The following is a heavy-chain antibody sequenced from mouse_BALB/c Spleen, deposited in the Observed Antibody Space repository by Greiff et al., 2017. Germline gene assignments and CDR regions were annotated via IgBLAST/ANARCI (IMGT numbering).Heavy chain of an antibody. Sequence: EVMLVESGGGLVKPGGSLKLSCAASGFTFSSYAMSWVRQTPEKRLEWVASISSGGSTYYPDSVKGRFTISRDNARNILYLQMSSLRSEDTAMYYCARGFYYDYDGFAYWGQGTLVTVSA. V-gene: IGHV5-6-5*01. J-gene: IGHJ3*01. D-gene: IGHD2-4*01. CDR3: ARGFYYDYDGFAY. CDR1: GFTFSSYA. CDR2: ISSGGST.